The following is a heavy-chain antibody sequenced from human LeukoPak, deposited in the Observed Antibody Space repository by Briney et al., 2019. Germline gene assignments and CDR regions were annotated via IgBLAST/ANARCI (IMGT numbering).Heavy chain of an antibody. V-gene: IGHV3-21*01. D-gene: IGHD4-17*01. CDR1: GFTFKYAW. CDR3: ARASDGDLNFDY. CDR2: ISSSSSYI. Sequence: PGGSLRLSCAASGFTFKYAWMNWVRQAPGKGLEWVSSISSSSSYIYYADSVKGRFTISRDNAKNSLYLQMNSLRAEDTAVYYCARASDGDLNFDYWGQGTLVTVSS. J-gene: IGHJ4*02.